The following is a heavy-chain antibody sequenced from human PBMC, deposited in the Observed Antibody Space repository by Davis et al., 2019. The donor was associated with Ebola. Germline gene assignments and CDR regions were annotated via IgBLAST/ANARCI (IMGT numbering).Heavy chain of an antibody. CDR2: INHSGST. CDR3: ARVGQWPLEGFDY. D-gene: IGHD6-19*01. Sequence: PSETLSLTCAVYGGSFSGYYWSWIRQPPGKGLEWIGEINHSGSTNYNPSLKSRVTISVDTSKNQFSLKLSSVTAADTAVYYCARVGQWPLEGFDYWGQGTVVTVSS. V-gene: IGHV4-34*01. J-gene: IGHJ4*02. CDR1: GGSFSGYY.